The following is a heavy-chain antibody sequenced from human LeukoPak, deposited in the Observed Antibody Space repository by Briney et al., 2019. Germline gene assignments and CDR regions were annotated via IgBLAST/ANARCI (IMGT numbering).Heavy chain of an antibody. CDR1: GFTFSNYA. CDR2: ISASGGNT. J-gene: IGHJ4*02. Sequence: PGASLRLSCAASGFTFSNYAMNWVRQAPGKGLEWVSGISASGGNTYYADSVKGRFTISRDNAKNSLCLQMNSLRAEDTAVYYCARDGYSSGWYYFDYWGQGTLVTVSS. V-gene: IGHV3-23*01. CDR3: ARDGYSSGWYYFDY. D-gene: IGHD6-19*01.